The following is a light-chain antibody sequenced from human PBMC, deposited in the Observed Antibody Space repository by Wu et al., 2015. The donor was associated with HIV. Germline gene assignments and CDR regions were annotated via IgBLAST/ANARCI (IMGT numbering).Light chain of an antibody. Sequence: LSCRASQSVGTYLAWYNRDLARLPGSSSMKHPTGPTGIPARFSGSGSGTDFTLTINSLEPEDFGVYYCQQPTNWPTFGPGTRVDIK. V-gene: IGKV3-11*01. J-gene: IGKJ3*01. CDR2: KHP. CDR3: QQPTNWPT. CDR1: QSVGTY.